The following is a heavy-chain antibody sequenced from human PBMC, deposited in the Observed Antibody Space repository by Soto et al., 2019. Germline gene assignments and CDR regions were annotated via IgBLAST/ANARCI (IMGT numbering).Heavy chain of an antibody. CDR1: GFTFSDYY. D-gene: IGHD3-22*01. V-gene: IGHV3-11*05. CDR3: ARDRGGMIVPYGMDV. J-gene: IGHJ6*02. Sequence: QVQLVESGGGLVKPGGSLRLSCAASGFTFSDYYMSWIRQAPGKGLEWVSYISSSSSYTNYADSVKGRFTISRDNAKDSLYLQMNSLRAEDTAVYYCARDRGGMIVPYGMDVWGQGTTVTVSS. CDR2: ISSSSSYT.